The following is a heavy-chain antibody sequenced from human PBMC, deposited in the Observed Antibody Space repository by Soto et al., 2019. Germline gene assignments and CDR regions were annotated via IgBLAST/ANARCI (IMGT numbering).Heavy chain of an antibody. D-gene: IGHD5-18*01. CDR1: GYSFTTYW. CDR3: ARVGAYTYGYSYYYPMDI. Sequence: GESLKISCKASGYSFTTYWIGWVRQMPGKGLEWMGIIYADDSDTRYSPSFQGQVTISADKSISTAFLQWSSLKASDTAIYYCARVGAYTYGYSYYYPMDIWGQGTRSPSP. V-gene: IGHV5-51*01. CDR2: IYADDSDT. J-gene: IGHJ6*02.